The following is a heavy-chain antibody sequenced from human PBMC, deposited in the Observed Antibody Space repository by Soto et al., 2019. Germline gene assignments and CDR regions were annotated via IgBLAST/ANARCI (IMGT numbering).Heavy chain of an antibody. CDR3: ARLMRVWDCSSTSCAHWDYYYYMDV. V-gene: IGHV4-59*08. J-gene: IGHJ6*03. CDR1: GGSISSYY. Sequence: SETLSLTSTVSGGSISSYYLSWIRQPPGKGLEWIGYIYYSGSTNYNPSLKSRVTISVDTSKNQFSLKLSSVTAADTAVYYCARLMRVWDCSSTSCAHWDYYYYMDVWGKGTTVTVSS. CDR2: IYYSGST. D-gene: IGHD2-2*01.